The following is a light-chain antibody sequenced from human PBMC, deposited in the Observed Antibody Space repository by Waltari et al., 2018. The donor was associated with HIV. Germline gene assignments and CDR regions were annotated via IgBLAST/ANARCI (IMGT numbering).Light chain of an antibody. CDR3: QSYDSSNKGV. CDR2: GDN. CDR1: SGSIPSNY. Sequence: NFMLTQPHSVSESPGKTVTISCTRSSGSIPSNYVQWYQQRPGSAPTTVIYGDNQRPSGVPDRFSGSIDSSSNSASLTISGLKTEDEADYYCQSYDSSNKGVFGGGTKLTVL. V-gene: IGLV6-57*03. J-gene: IGLJ3*02.